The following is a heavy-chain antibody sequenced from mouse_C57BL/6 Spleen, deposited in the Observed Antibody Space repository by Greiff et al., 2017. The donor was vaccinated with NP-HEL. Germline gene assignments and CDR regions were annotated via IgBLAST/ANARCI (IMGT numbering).Heavy chain of an antibody. CDR1: GYSITSGYY. CDR3: ARDDGYYEDY. CDR2: ISYDGSN. J-gene: IGHJ3*01. V-gene: IGHV3-6*01. Sequence: VQLKQSGPGLVKPSQSLSLTCSVTGYSITSGYYWNWIRQFPGNKLEWMGYISYDGSNNYNPSLKNRISITRDTSKNQFFLKLNSVTTEDTATYDCARDDGYYEDYWGQGTLVTVSA. D-gene: IGHD2-3*01.